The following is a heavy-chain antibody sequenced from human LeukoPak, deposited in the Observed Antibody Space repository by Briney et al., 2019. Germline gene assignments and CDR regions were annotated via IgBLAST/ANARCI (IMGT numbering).Heavy chain of an antibody. CDR2: IYYSGST. Sequence: SETLSLTCTVSGGSIISSSYYWGWIRQPPGTGLEWLGSIYYSGSTNYNPSLKSRVTISVDTSKNQFSLKLSSVTAADTAVYYCAREKIAAAGIPYYYYGMDVWGQGTTVTVSS. CDR3: AREKIAAAGIPYYYYGMDV. D-gene: IGHD6-13*01. V-gene: IGHV4-39*07. CDR1: GGSIISSSYY. J-gene: IGHJ6*02.